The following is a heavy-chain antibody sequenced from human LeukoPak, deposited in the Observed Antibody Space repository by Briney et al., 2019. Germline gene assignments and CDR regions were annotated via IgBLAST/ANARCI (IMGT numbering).Heavy chain of an antibody. J-gene: IGHJ6*03. D-gene: IGHD4-17*01. Sequence: GGSLRLSCAASGFTVSSNYMSWVRQAPGKGLEWVSVIYSGGSTYYADSVKGRFTISRDNSKNTLYLQMNSLRAEDAAVYYCARAMTTVTLYYYYYMDVWGKGTTVTVSS. V-gene: IGHV3-53*01. CDR2: IYSGGST. CDR1: GFTVSSNY. CDR3: ARAMTTVTLYYYYYMDV.